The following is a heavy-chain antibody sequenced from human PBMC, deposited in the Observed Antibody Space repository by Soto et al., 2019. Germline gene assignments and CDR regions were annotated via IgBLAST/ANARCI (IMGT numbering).Heavy chain of an antibody. CDR2: IYYSGST. V-gene: IGHV4-31*03. CDR3: ARDFTPITGTTWFDP. Sequence: SETLSLTCTVSGGSISSGGYYWSWIRQHPGKGLEWIGYIYYSGSTYYNPSLKIRVTISVDTSKNQFSLKLSSVTAADTSVYSCARDFTPITGTTWFDPWGQGTLVTVSS. D-gene: IGHD1-20*01. J-gene: IGHJ5*02. CDR1: GGSISSGGYY.